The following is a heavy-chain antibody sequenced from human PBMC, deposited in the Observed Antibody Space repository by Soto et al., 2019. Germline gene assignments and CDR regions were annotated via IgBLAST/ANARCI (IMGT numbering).Heavy chain of an antibody. D-gene: IGHD3-22*01. Sequence: QVQLIQSEAEVKKPGSSVRVSCTASGGIFGSHGFSWVRQAPGQRLEWVGGFIPIFRTLTYTEKFQARVRIAADESTNTVYLHLSSLTSEDTAVYYCVRDRRIYYSDPHDEFVASDYEVWGQGTMVSVSS. CDR1: GGIFGSHG. J-gene: IGHJ3*01. CDR2: FIPIFRTL. CDR3: VRDRRIYYSDPHDEFVASDYEV. V-gene: IGHV1-69*01.